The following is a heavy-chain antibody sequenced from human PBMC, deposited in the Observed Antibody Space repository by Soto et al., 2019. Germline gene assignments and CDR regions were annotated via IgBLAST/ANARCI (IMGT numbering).Heavy chain of an antibody. CDR2: IYPGDSNT. V-gene: IGHV5-51*01. J-gene: IGHJ5*02. CDR3: TRRGVGDLGWFDP. Sequence: PGESLKISCKGSGYRFNTYSIAWVRQMPGKGLEWMGIIYPGDSNTRYSPSFQGQVTISADKSISTAYLQWSSLEASDTAMYYCTRRGVGDLGWFDPWGQGTLVTVSS. CDR1: GYRFNTYS. D-gene: IGHD3-3*01.